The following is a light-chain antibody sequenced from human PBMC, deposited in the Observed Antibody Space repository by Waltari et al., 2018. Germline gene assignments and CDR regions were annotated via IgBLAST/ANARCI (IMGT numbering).Light chain of an antibody. CDR3: QVWDNFIDHPV. Sequence: SIILTQPPSLSVAPGQTASIACGGNHLGTYSGHWYQQKPAQAPTLVIYDDNDRPSGIPERFSGSTSGNTATLTIRRVDPGDEAAYYCQVWDNFIDHPVFGGGTKLTVL. V-gene: IGLV3-21*02. CDR2: DDN. CDR1: HLGTYS. J-gene: IGLJ2*01.